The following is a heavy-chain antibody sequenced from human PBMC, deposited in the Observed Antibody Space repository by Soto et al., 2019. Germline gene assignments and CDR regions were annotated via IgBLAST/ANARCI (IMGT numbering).Heavy chain of an antibody. J-gene: IGHJ4*02. V-gene: IGHV3-74*03. CDR1: GFTFTTYW. D-gene: IGHD3-9*01. CDR3: ARDDVLIDY. CDR2: INGDGSST. Sequence: EVQLVESGGGLVQPGGSLRLSCAASGFTFTTYWMHWVRQAPGKGLVWVSRINGDGSSTTYADSVKGRFTISRDNAKYTLYVQMNSLRAEDTAVYYCARDDVLIDYWGQGTLVTVSS.